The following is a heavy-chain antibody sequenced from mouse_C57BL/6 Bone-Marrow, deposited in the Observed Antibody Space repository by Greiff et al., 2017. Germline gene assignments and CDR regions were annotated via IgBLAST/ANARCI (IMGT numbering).Heavy chain of an antibody. D-gene: IGHD1-1*01. Sequence: QVQLQQPGADLVKPGASVKLSCKASGYTFTSYWMHWVKQRPGQGLEWIGMIHPNSGSTNYNEKFKSKATLTVDKSSSTAYMQLSSLTSEDSAVYYCARAYGSSYAYAMDYWGQGTSVTVSS. V-gene: IGHV1-64*01. CDR2: IHPNSGST. CDR1: GYTFTSYW. CDR3: ARAYGSSYAYAMDY. J-gene: IGHJ4*01.